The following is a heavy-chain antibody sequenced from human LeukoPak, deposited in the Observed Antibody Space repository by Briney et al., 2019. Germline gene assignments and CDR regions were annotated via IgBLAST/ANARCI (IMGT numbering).Heavy chain of an antibody. J-gene: IGHJ6*02. Sequence: GGSLRLSCAASGFTFSSYGMHWVRQAPGKGLEWVAVISYDGSNKYYADSVKGRFTISRDNSKNTLYLQMNSLRAEDTAVYYCATPGGAAAGTDYYYGMDVWGQGTTVTVSS. CDR1: GFTFSSYG. CDR2: ISYDGSNK. CDR3: ATPGGAAAGTDYYYGMDV. V-gene: IGHV3-30*03. D-gene: IGHD6-13*01.